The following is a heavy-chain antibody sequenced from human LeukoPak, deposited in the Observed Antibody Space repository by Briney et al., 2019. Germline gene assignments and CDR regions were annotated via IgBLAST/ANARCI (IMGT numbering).Heavy chain of an antibody. D-gene: IGHD6-13*01. CDR2: IYYSGST. J-gene: IGHJ4*02. CDR3: ATGGTGYSSPNGN. Sequence: SETLSLTCTVSGGSISSSSYYWGWIRQPPGKGLEWIGSIYYSGSTYYNPSLKSRVTISGDTSKNQFSLKLSSVTAADTAVYYCATGGTGYSSPNGNWGQGTLVTVSS. CDR1: GGSISSSSYY. V-gene: IGHV4-39*07.